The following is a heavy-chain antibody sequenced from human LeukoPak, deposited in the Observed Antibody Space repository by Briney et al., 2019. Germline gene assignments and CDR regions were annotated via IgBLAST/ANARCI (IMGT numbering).Heavy chain of an antibody. Sequence: GGSLRLSCAASGFTFDDYTMHWVRQAPGKGLEWVSLISWDGGSTYYADSVKGRFTISRDNSKNSLYLQMNSLRTEDTALYYCAKDGDTEGYSYGSAFDYWGQGTLVTVSS. D-gene: IGHD5-18*01. CDR3: AKDGDTEGYSYGSAFDY. CDR2: ISWDGGST. CDR1: GFTFDDYT. V-gene: IGHV3-43*01. J-gene: IGHJ4*02.